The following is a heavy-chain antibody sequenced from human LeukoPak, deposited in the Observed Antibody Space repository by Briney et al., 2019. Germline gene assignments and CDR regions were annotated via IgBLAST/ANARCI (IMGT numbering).Heavy chain of an antibody. Sequence: GGSLRLSCAASRFTFSSYAMSWVRQAPGKGVEWVSAISGSGGSTYYADSVKGRFTISRDNSKNTLYLQMNSLRAEDTAVYYWAGGGFGEAYYYYYYMDVWGKGTTVTVSS. CDR3: AGGGFGEAYYYYYYMDV. J-gene: IGHJ6*03. V-gene: IGHV3-23*01. CDR2: ISGSGGST. D-gene: IGHD3-10*01. CDR1: RFTFSSYA.